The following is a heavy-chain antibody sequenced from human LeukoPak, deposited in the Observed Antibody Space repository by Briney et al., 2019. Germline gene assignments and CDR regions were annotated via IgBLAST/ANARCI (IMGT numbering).Heavy chain of an antibody. V-gene: IGHV4-4*09. J-gene: IGHJ5*02. CDR2: IYTSGST. Sequence: PSETLSLTCTVSGGSISSHYWSWIRRPPGKGLEWVGYIYTSGSTNYNPSLKSRVTISVDTSKNQFSLKLSSVTAADTAVYYCARIVVVPAAYWFDPWGQGTLVTVSS. D-gene: IGHD2-2*01. CDR3: ARIVVVPAAYWFDP. CDR1: GGSISSHY.